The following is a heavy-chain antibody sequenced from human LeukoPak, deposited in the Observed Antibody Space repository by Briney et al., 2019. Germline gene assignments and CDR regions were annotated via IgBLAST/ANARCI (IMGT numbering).Heavy chain of an antibody. Sequence: GGSLRLSCAASGLTFNRYAMHWVRQAPGKGLEWVAVISYDGSNKYYADSVKGRLTISRDNSKNTLYLQMNSLRAEDTAVYYCAREGPRGNSQFDYWGQGTLVTVSS. D-gene: IGHD2/OR15-2a*01. CDR2: ISYDGSNK. CDR1: GLTFNRYA. J-gene: IGHJ4*02. CDR3: AREGPRGNSQFDY. V-gene: IGHV3-30*04.